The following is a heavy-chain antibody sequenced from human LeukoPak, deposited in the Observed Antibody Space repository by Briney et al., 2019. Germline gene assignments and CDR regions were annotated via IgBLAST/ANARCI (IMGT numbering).Heavy chain of an antibody. CDR2: IYYSGST. CDR3: ARETDGDSSGLTAGYWFDP. D-gene: IGHD3-22*01. CDR1: GGSISSGDYY. J-gene: IGHJ5*02. V-gene: IGHV4-30-4*08. Sequence: PSETLSLTCTVSGGSISSGDYYWSWIRQPPGKGLEWIGYIYYSGSTYYNPSLESRVTISVDTSKNQFSLKLSSVTAADTAVYYCARETDGDSSGLTAGYWFDPWGQGTLVTVSS.